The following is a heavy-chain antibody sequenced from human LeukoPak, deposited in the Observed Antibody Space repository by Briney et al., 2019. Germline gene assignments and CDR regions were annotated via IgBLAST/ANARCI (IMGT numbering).Heavy chain of an antibody. CDR1: GFTFTSSA. V-gene: IGHV1-58*02. CDR3: AADRYDSSGYYHFDY. J-gene: IGHJ4*02. Sequence: SVKVSCEASGFTFTSSAMQWVRQARGQRLEWIGWIVVGSGNTNYAQKFQERVTITRNMSTSTAYMELSSLRSEDTAVYYCAADRYDSSGYYHFDYWGQGTLVTVSS. D-gene: IGHD3-22*01. CDR2: IVVGSGNT.